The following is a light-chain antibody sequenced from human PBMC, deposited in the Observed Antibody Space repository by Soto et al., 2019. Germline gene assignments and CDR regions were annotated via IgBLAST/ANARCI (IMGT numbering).Light chain of an antibody. J-gene: IGLJ3*02. CDR3: TSYAGSNTWV. Sequence: QSALTQPPSASGSPGQSVTISCTGTSSDIGGYNYVSWYHQNPGKAPKLIIYEVRKRPSGIPYRFSGSKSGDTASLTVSGLQADYEGDYYCTSYAGSNTWVFGGGTKLTVL. CDR2: EVR. V-gene: IGLV2-8*01. CDR1: SSDIGGYNY.